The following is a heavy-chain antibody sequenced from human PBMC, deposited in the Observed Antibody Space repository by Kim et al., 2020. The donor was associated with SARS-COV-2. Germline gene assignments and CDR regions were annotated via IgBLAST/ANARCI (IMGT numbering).Heavy chain of an antibody. J-gene: IGHJ4*01. V-gene: IGHV3-66*01. CDR3: AGKRGDSNKIHDYFDC. CDR1: GFTVSSNY. CDR2: INSSSST. Sequence: GGSLRLSCAASGFTVSSNYMSWVRQAPGKGLEWVSDINSSSSTYYDASVKGRRIISRDNSKNKVLFLMNSLIAADTAADYCAGKRGDSNKIHDYFDCW. D-gene: IGHD3-22*01.